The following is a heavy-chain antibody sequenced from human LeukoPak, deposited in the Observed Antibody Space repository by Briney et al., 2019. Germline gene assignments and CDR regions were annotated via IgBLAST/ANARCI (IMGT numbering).Heavy chain of an antibody. CDR2: ISYDGSNK. D-gene: IGHD3-10*01. V-gene: IGHV3-30*04. CDR1: GFTFSSYA. J-gene: IGHJ4*02. Sequence: PGGSLRLSCAASGFTFSSYAMHWVRQAPGKGLEWVAVISYDGSNKYYADSVKGRFTISRDNSKNTLYLQMNSLRAEDTAVYYCARDPSKELLWFGELLGVDYWGQGTLVTVSS. CDR3: ARDPSKELLWFGELLGVDY.